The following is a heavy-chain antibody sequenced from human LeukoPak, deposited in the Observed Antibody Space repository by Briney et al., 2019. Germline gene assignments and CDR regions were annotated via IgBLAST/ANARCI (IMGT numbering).Heavy chain of an antibody. J-gene: IGHJ4*02. CDR3: AGLFGGGKNYFDY. V-gene: IGHV4-31*03. CDR2: IYYSGST. Sequence: SETLSLTCTVSGGSINSDNYYWSWIRQHPEKGLEWIGYIYYSGSTYYNPSLKSRVTISVDTSKNQFSLNLNSVTAADTAVYYCAGLFGGGKNYFDYWGQGTLVTVSS. D-gene: IGHD4-23*01. CDR1: GGSINSDNYY.